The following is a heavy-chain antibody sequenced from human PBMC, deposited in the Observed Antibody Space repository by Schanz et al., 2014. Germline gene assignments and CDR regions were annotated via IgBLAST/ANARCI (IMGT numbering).Heavy chain of an antibody. Sequence: EVQLVESGGGLVQPGGSLRLSCAASGFIFSNFAMEWVRQAPGKGLEWVSAISGSGAGTYYADSVKGRFTFSRDNSKNTLYLQMNSLRAEDTAIYYCAKDLNRVATAPQSWGQGTLVTVSS. CDR1: GFIFSNFA. J-gene: IGHJ5*02. D-gene: IGHD5-12*01. CDR2: ISGSGAGT. V-gene: IGHV3-23*04. CDR3: AKDLNRVATAPQS.